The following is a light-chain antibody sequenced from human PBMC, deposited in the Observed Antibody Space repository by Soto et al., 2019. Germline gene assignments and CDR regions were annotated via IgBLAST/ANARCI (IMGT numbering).Light chain of an antibody. CDR2: AAS. J-gene: IGKJ1*01. CDR3: QQSYSTPWT. CDR1: QSISSY. V-gene: IGKV1-39*01. Sequence: DIQMTQSPSTLSASVGDRVTIACRASQSISSYLNWCQQKPGKAPKLLIYAASSLQSGVPSRFSGSGSGTDFTLTISSLQPEDFATYYCQQSYSTPWTFGQGTKVDIK.